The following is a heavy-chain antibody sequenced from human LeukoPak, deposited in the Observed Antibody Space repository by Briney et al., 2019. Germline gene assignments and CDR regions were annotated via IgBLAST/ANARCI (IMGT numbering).Heavy chain of an antibody. J-gene: IGHJ4*02. CDR2: LSGSGGDT. CDR1: GFTFRSYA. CDR3: AKERIAAARPYYFDY. D-gene: IGHD6-13*01. Sequence: GGPLRLSCAASGFTFRSYAMNWVRQAPGRGLGWVSSLSGSGGDTYYADSVKGRFTISRDNSKNTLYLQMTRLRVEDAAVYYCAKERIAAARPYYFDYWGQGTLVTVSS. V-gene: IGHV3-23*01.